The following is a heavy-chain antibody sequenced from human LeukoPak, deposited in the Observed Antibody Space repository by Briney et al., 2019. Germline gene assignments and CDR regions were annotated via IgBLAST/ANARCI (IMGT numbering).Heavy chain of an antibody. CDR2: ISGSGDST. Sequence: GGSLRLSCAASGFTFSSYAMSWVRQAPGKGLEWVSSISGSGDSTYHADSVRGRFTVSRDNSKNTLYLQMKSLRAEDTAVYYCAKVTGSGSYLADAFDIWGHGTVVSVSS. D-gene: IGHD3-10*01. CDR1: GFTFSSYA. J-gene: IGHJ3*02. V-gene: IGHV3-23*01. CDR3: AKVTGSGSYLADAFDI.